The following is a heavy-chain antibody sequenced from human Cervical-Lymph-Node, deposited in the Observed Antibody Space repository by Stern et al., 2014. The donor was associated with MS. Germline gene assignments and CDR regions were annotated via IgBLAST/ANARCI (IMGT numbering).Heavy chain of an antibody. V-gene: IGHV1-69*01. CDR3: ARVIGDGYDLLDD. J-gene: IGHJ4*02. Sequence: QVQLVQSGAEVRKPGSSVKVSCKASGGTLSSNTIVWVRQAPGQGLQWMGGIIAIIGTTDYAQKFHDRVTITADESTNTVYMEVTSLTSEDTAVYYCARVIGDGYDLLDDWGQGTLVTVSS. CDR2: IIAIIGTT. D-gene: IGHD5-24*01. CDR1: GGTLSSNT.